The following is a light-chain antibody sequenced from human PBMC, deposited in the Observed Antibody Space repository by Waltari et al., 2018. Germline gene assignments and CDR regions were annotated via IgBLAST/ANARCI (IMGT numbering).Light chain of an antibody. CDR1: PSIGRS. Sequence: ETVLTQSPGTLSVSPGERATLPCRTSPSIGRSLAGYQQKPGQSPRLLIYHASTRATGISARCSGSGSETEFTLTISSLQSEDSAVYYCQQYNTWPTGTFGQGTRVEV. CDR2: HAS. CDR3: QQYNTWPTGT. J-gene: IGKJ1*01. V-gene: IGKV3D-15*01.